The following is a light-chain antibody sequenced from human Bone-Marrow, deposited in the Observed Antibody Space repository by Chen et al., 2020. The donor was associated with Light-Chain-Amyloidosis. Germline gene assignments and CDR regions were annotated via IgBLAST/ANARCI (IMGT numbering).Light chain of an antibody. Sequence: QSALTQPASVSGSPGQSITTSCSGTSSDVGGYKYVSWFQQHPGKGPKLKIFDVSNRPTGVSNRLSGSKSGNTASMTITGIKAEDEADDYCNSYTSSGTYVFGTGTKVTVL. J-gene: IGLJ1*01. CDR2: DVS. CDR3: NSYTSSGTYV. V-gene: IGLV2-14*03. CDR1: SSDVGGYKY.